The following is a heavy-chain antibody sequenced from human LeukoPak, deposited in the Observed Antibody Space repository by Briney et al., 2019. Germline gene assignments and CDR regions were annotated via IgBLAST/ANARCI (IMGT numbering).Heavy chain of an antibody. Sequence: GGSLRLSCAASGFTFSSYSMNWVRQSPGKGLECVSSISSSSSYIYYADSVKGRFTISRDNAKDSLYLQMNSLRAEDTAVYYCARDGEYCSGGSCYLYYFDYWGQGTLVTVSS. CDR1: GFTFSSYS. CDR3: ARDGEYCSGGSCYLYYFDY. V-gene: IGHV3-21*01. CDR2: ISSSSSYI. J-gene: IGHJ4*02. D-gene: IGHD2-15*01.